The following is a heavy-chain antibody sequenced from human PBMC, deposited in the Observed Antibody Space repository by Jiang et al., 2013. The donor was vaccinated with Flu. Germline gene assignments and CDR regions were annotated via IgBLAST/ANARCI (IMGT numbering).Heavy chain of an antibody. CDR1: GGSISNTNYW. J-gene: IGHJ5*02. CDR3: ARHYRGATTWFDP. D-gene: IGHD1-26*01. Sequence: GLVKPSETLSLTCTVSGGSISNTNYWWGWIRQSAGKGLEWIGTIYYSGSTSYNPSLKSRVTISVDTSKNQFSLKVSSVTAADTAVYYCARHYRGATTWFDPWGQGTLVTVSS. CDR2: IYYSGST. V-gene: IGHV4-39*07.